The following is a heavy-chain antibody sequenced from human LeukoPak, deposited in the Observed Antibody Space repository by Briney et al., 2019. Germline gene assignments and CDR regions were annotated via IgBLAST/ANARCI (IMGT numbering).Heavy chain of an antibody. J-gene: IGHJ4*02. CDR3: ARDLRYSYGKLSFDY. CDR1: GFTFSSYE. D-gene: IGHD5-18*01. CDR2: ISSSGSTI. Sequence: GGSLRLSCAASGFTFSSYEMNWVRQSPGKGLEWVSYISSSGSTIYYADSVKGRFTISRDNAKNSLYLQMNSLRAEDTAVYYCARDLRYSYGKLSFDYWGQGTLVTVYS. V-gene: IGHV3-48*03.